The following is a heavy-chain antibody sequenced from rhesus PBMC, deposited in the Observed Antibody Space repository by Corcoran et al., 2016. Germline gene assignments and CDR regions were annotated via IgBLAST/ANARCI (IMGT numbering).Heavy chain of an antibody. V-gene: IGHV4-169*02. CDR3: ASTPYYSGSYPPSY. CDR1: GGSISSSY. D-gene: IGHD3-16*01. J-gene: IGHJ4*01. Sequence: QLQLQESGPGLVKPSETLSVTCAVAGGSISSSYWSWIRQAPGKGLEWIGYLYGSGSSTNYNPSLKSRVTLSVDTSKNQLSLKLSSVTAADTAVYYCASTPYYSGSYPPSYWGQGVLVTVSS. CDR2: LYGSGSST.